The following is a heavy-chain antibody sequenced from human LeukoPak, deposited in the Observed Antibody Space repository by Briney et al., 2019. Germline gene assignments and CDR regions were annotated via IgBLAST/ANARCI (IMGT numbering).Heavy chain of an antibody. CDR3: ARLYCSGGSCYFDY. J-gene: IGHJ4*02. V-gene: IGHV4-59*08. CDR2: IYYSGSP. Sequence: SETLSLTCTVSGGSISSYYWSWIRQPPGKGLEWIGYIYYSGSPNYNPSLKSRVTISVDTSKNQFSLKLSSGTAADTAVYYCARLYCSGGSCYFDYWGQGTLVTVSS. D-gene: IGHD2-15*01. CDR1: GGSISSYY.